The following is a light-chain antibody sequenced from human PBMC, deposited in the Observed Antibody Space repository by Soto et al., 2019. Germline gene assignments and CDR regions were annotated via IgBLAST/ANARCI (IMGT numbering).Light chain of an antibody. CDR3: AAWDDSLSVLV. V-gene: IGLV1-44*01. J-gene: IGLJ3*02. Sequence: QSVLTQPPSASGTPGQRVTISCSVSSSNFAFNPVSWYQQPPRTAPKLLIYNNNQRPSGVSDRFSGSESGTSASLAISGLQSEDEAVYYCAAWDDSLSVLVFGGGTKVTVL. CDR2: NNN. CDR1: SSNFAFNP.